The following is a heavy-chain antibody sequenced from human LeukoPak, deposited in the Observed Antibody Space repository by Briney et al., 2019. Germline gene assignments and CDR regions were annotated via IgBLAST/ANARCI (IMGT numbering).Heavy chain of an antibody. CDR2: ISGSGGST. D-gene: IGHD3-22*01. CDR1: GFTFSIYA. J-gene: IGHJ4*02. CDR3: AKGLDYYDSSGYSLLDY. V-gene: IGHV3-23*01. Sequence: GGSLRLSCAASGFTFSIYAMSWVRQAPGKGLEWVSAISGSGGSTYYADSVKGRFTISRDNSKNTLYLQMNSLRAEDTAVYYSAKGLDYYDSSGYSLLDYWGQGTLVTVSS.